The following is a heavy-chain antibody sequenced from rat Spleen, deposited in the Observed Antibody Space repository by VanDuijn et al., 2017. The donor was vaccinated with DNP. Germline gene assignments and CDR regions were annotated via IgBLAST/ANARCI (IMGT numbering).Heavy chain of an antibody. J-gene: IGHJ2*01. Sequence: EVQLVESGGGLVQPGRSLKLSCAASGFTFSDYNMAWVRQAPKKGLEWVASISYDGSNTYYRDSMRGRFTISRDNGKNTLYLQMDSLRSEDTATYYCARWGGDYFDYWGQGVMVTVSS. CDR3: ARWGGDYFDY. CDR2: ISYDGSNT. CDR1: GFTFSDYN. V-gene: IGHV5-7*01.